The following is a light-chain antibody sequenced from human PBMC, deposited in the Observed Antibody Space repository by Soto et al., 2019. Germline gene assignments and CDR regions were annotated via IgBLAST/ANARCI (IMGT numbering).Light chain of an antibody. CDR1: STDVGGYNS. CDR3: SSYAGTNLVVL. J-gene: IGLJ2*01. Sequence: QSVLTQPPSASGSPGQSVTISCTGTSTDVGGYNSVSWYQQHPGKAPKLLIYEVSERPSGVPDRFSGSKSGNTASLTVSGLQADDEADYYCSSYAGTNLVVLFGGGTKVTVL. V-gene: IGLV2-8*01. CDR2: EVS.